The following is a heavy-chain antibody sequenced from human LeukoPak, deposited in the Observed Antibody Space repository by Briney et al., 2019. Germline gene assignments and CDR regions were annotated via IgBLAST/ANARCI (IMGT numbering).Heavy chain of an antibody. V-gene: IGHV3-7*01. CDR3: ARKYSSGWYFGPKNNAFDI. J-gene: IGHJ3*02. CDR1: GFTFSSYW. Sequence: GGSLRLSCAASGFTFSSYWMSWVRQAPGKGLEWVANIKQDGSEKYYVDSVKGRFTISRDNAKNSLYLQMNSLRAEDTAVYYCARKYSSGWYFGPKNNAFDIWGQGTMVTVSS. D-gene: IGHD6-19*01. CDR2: IKQDGSEK.